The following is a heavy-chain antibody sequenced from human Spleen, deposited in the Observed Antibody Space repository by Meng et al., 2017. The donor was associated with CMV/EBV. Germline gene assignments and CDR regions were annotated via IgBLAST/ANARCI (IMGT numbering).Heavy chain of an antibody. CDR1: GYTFTSYY. Sequence: ASVKVSCKASGYTFTSYYMHWVRQAPGQGLEWMGIINPSGGSTSYAQKFQGRVTITRNTSISTAYMELSSLRSEDTAVYYCARGEHEGDSGSYYRRYYYGMDVWGQGTTVTVSS. J-gene: IGHJ6*02. CDR3: ARGEHEGDSGSYYRRYYYGMDV. CDR2: INPSGGST. D-gene: IGHD1-26*01. V-gene: IGHV1-46*01.